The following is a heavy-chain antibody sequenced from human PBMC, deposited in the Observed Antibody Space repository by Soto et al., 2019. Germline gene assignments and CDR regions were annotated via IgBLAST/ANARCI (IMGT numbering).Heavy chain of an antibody. Sequence: PSETLSLTCAVSGGSISSSNWWSWVRQPPGKGLEWIGEIYHSGSTNYNPSLKSRVTISVDKSKNQFSLKLSSVTAADTAVYYCARDLVGGYYDFWSGSRGRFDPWGQGTLVTVSS. V-gene: IGHV4-4*02. CDR3: ARDLVGGYYDFWSGSRGRFDP. J-gene: IGHJ5*02. CDR2: IYHSGST. CDR1: GGSISSSNW. D-gene: IGHD3-3*01.